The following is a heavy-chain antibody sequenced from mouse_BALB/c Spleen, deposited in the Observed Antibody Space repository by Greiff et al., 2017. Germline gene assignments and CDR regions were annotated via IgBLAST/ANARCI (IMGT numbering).Heavy chain of an antibody. CDR2: IDTSDSYT. V-gene: IGHV1-69*01. Sequence: QVQLQQPGAELVMPGASVKMSCKASGYTFTDYWMHWVKQRPGQGLEWIGAIDTSDSYTSYNQKFKGKATLTVDESSSTAYMQLSSLTSEDSAVYYCARRGYYGSSFYAMDYWGQGTSVTVSS. J-gene: IGHJ4*01. CDR1: GYTFTDYW. D-gene: IGHD1-1*01. CDR3: ARRGYYGSSFYAMDY.